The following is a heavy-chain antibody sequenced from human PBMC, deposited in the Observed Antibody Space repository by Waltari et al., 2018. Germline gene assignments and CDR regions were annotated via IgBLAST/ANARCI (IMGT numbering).Heavy chain of an antibody. D-gene: IGHD2-8*01. CDR2: IYRGCKK. Sequence: EVQLVESGGGLVQPGGSLRLSCEASGFTVSNNYLSWVRQAPGKGLEWVSIIYRGCKKYYDDSVEGRLTIDRDNSENTLYLKMNSLRAEDTAVYCCASRHLRYCNNNVCSKNWGQGTLVTVSS. CDR3: ASRHLRYCNNNVCSKN. CDR1: GFTVSNNY. V-gene: IGHV3-66*01. J-gene: IGHJ4*02.